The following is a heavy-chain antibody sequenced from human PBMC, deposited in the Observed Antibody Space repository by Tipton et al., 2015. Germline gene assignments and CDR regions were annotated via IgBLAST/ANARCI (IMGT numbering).Heavy chain of an antibody. D-gene: IGHD4-17*01. Sequence: SLRLSCAASGFTFRNFNFNWVRQAPGKGLEWVSHISHTSNCVYYADSVKGRFTISRDNAKSLLYLQMNSLRVGDTAVYYCARDDYGDYGAYGMDVWGQGTTVTVSS. V-gene: IGHV3-21*06. CDR1: GFTFRNFN. CDR2: ISHTSNCV. CDR3: ARDDYGDYGAYGMDV. J-gene: IGHJ6*02.